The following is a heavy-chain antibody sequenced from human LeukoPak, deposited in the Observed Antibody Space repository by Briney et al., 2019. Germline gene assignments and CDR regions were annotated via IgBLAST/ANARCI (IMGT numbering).Heavy chain of an antibody. CDR2: IYHSGST. CDR3: ARVDGSGSYARPDY. CDR1: GYSISSGYY. Sequence: SSETLSLTCAVSGYSISSGYYWGWIRQPPGKGLEWIGSIYHSGSTYYNPSLKSRVTMSVDTSKNQFSLKLSSVTAADTAVYYCARVDGSGSYARPDYWGQGTLVTVSS. V-gene: IGHV4-38-2*01. D-gene: IGHD3-10*01. J-gene: IGHJ4*02.